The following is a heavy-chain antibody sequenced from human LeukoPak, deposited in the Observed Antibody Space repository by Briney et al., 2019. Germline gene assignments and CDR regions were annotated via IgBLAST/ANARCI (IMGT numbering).Heavy chain of an antibody. CDR2: IIPIFGTA. Sequence: GASVKVSCKASGGTFSSYAISWVRQAPGQGLEWMGGIIPIFGTANYAQKFQGRVTITADESTSTAYMELSSLRAEDTALYYCARDCCGSSHYYYYYMDVWGKGTTVTVSS. CDR1: GGTFSSYA. D-gene: IGHD6-13*01. J-gene: IGHJ6*03. V-gene: IGHV1-69*13. CDR3: ARDCCGSSHYYYYYMDV.